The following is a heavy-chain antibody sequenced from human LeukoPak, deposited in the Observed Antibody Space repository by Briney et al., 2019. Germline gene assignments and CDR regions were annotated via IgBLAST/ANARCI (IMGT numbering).Heavy chain of an antibody. Sequence: GGSLRLSCAASGFTFSSYGMHWVRQAPGKVLEWVAVIWYDGSNKYYADSVKGRFTISRDDSKNTLYLQMNSLRAEDTAVYYCAREGVRYGSGNWFDPWGQGTLVTVSS. CDR1: GFTFSSYG. CDR2: IWYDGSNK. D-gene: IGHD3-10*01. CDR3: AREGVRYGSGNWFDP. V-gene: IGHV3-33*08. J-gene: IGHJ5*02.